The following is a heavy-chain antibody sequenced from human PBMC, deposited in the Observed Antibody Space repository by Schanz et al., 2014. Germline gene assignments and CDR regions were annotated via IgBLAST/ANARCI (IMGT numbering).Heavy chain of an antibody. Sequence: DVQVLESGGGLVQPGGSLRLSCAASGFTFTNYAMSWVRQAPGKGLEWVSLISDSGDTAYYADSVKGRFTISRDNFKGALYLQMSSLRAEDTAVYYCAKSLESCPGGRCSRGYFDYWGQGTLVTVSS. CDR3: AKSLESCPGGRCSRGYFDY. CDR2: ISDSGDTA. CDR1: GFTFTNYA. J-gene: IGHJ4*02. D-gene: IGHD2-8*02. V-gene: IGHV3-23*01.